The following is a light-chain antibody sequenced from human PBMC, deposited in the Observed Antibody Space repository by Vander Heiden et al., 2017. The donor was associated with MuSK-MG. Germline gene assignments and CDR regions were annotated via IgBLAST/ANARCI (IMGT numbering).Light chain of an antibody. CDR2: DAS. Sequence: EIVLTHSLATLSLSQGERATLSCRDSQSVSSYLEWYQQKPGQAPRLIIYDASNRAMGIPDRFSGSGYEKDFTLTSSRREYEDFAVYYGQHRSTSLTFGQGTLVEIK. J-gene: IGKJ5*01. CDR3: QHRSTSLT. CDR1: QSVSSY. V-gene: IGKV3-11*01.